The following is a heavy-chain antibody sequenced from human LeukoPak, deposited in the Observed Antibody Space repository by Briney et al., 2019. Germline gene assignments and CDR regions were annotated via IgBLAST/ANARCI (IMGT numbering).Heavy chain of an antibody. J-gene: IGHJ6*02. Sequence: GGFLRLSCAASGFTFSSYEMNWVRQAPGKGLEWVSYISSSGSTIYYADSVKGRFTISRDNAKNSLYLQMNSLRAEDTAVYYCATLPPVYSSGWSHYYYYYYGMDVWGQGTTVTVSS. CDR2: ISSSGSTI. D-gene: IGHD6-19*01. CDR1: GFTFSSYE. CDR3: ATLPPVYSSGWSHYYYYYYGMDV. V-gene: IGHV3-48*03.